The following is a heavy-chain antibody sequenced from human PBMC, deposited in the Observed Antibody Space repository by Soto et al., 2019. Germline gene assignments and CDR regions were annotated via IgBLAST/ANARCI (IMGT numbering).Heavy chain of an antibody. CDR3: AGAMRWFGELSSWLYMDV. CDR1: GDTFTSYA. Sequence: ASVKVSCKASGDTFTSYAMHWVRQAPGQRLEWMGWINAGNGNTKYSQKFQGRVTITRDTSASTAYMELSSLRSEDTAVYYCAGAMRWFGELSSWLYMDVWGKGTTVTVSS. V-gene: IGHV1-3*01. D-gene: IGHD3-10*01. CDR2: INAGNGNT. J-gene: IGHJ6*03.